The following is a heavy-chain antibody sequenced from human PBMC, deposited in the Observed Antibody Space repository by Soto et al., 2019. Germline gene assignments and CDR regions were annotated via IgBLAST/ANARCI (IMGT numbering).Heavy chain of an antibody. Sequence: PGVLLRLCRAAAGVTCISFGMHWVRQTPGKGLEWVAVIWYDGSNKYYADSVKGRFTISRDNSKNTLYLQMNSLRAEDTAVYYCARDTGYSGYRIDYWGQGTLVTVPQ. J-gene: IGHJ4*02. CDR3: ARDTGYSGYRIDY. CDR2: IWYDGSNK. CDR1: GVTCISFG. D-gene: IGHD5-12*01. V-gene: IGHV3-33*01.